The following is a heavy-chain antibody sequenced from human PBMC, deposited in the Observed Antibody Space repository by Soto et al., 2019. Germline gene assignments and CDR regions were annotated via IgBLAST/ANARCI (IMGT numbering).Heavy chain of an antibody. CDR3: ARGSVLKTLPRWYFDL. V-gene: IGHV5-51*01. D-gene: IGHD2-15*01. CDR2: TYPGDCDT. J-gene: IGHJ2*01. CDR1: GYRFSNFW. Sequence: EVQLEQSGAEVKKPGESLKISCKGSGYRFSNFWIAWVRQMPGKGLEWMGSTYPGDCDTRFSPSFQGQVTISVDKSINTAYRQWSSLKASDAAFYYCARGSVLKTLPRWYFDLWGRGTRVTVSS.